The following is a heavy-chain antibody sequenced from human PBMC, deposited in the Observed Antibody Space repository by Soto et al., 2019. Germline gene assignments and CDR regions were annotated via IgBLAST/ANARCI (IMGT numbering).Heavy chain of an antibody. Sequence: PSETLSLTCGVTGASISRGGFHWGWIRQPPGQGLEWIGSLYSGSTYYNPSLKSRVTISADTSKNEFSLRLTSVTAADTAVYYCARRGSGHTFDYRRQGTLVPVSS. V-gene: IGHV4-39*01. CDR1: GASISRGGFH. CDR3: ARRGSGHTFDY. J-gene: IGHJ4*02. CDR2: LYSGST. D-gene: IGHD3-10*01.